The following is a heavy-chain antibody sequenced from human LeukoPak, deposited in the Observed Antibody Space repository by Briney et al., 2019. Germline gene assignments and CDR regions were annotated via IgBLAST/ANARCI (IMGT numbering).Heavy chain of an antibody. D-gene: IGHD3-9*01. J-gene: IGHJ4*02. CDR1: GFTFDSYS. V-gene: IGHV3-21*01. Sequence: GGSLRLSCAASGFTFDSYSMTWVRQAPGKGLEWISSITTRSNYTYYTDSVEGRFTISRDDAKNSLYLQMNSLRVEDTAVYYCARGGTGSENDYWGQGILVTVSS. CDR3: ARGGTGSENDY. CDR2: ITTRSNYT.